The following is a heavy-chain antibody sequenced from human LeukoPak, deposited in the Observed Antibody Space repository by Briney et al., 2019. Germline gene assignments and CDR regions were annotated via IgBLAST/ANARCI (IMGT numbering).Heavy chain of an antibody. V-gene: IGHV4-59*08. J-gene: IGHJ4*02. Sequence: PSETLSLTCTVSGGSIFSYYWSWIRQPPGKGLEWMGYIYYSGSTNNNPSLKSRVTISVDTSKNQFSLRVSSVTAADTAVYYCARHLNNCGDDCYIFDYWGQGTLVTVSS. CDR1: GGSIFSYY. D-gene: IGHD2-21*01. CDR2: IYYSGST. CDR3: ARHLNNCGDDCYIFDY.